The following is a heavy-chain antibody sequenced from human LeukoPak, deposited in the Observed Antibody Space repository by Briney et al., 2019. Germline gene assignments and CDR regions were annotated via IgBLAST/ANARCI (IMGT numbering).Heavy chain of an antibody. CDR2: ISGSGGST. CDR1: GFTFGSYA. D-gene: IGHD2-2*01. Sequence: PGGSLRLSCAASGFTFGSYAMSWVRQAPGKGLEWVSAISGSGGSTYYADSVKGRFTISRDNAKNSLYLQMNSLRAEDTAVYYCARGLVPAYYNWFDPWGQGTLVTVSS. CDR3: ARGLVPAYYNWFDP. V-gene: IGHV3-23*01. J-gene: IGHJ5*02.